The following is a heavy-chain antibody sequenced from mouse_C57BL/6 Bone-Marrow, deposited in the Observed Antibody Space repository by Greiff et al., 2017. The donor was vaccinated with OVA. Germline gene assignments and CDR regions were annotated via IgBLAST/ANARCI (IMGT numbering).Heavy chain of an antibody. CDR2: IDPSDSYT. Sequence: QVQLQQPGAELVKPGASVKLSCKASGYTFTSYWMQWVKQRPGQGLEWIGEIDPSDSYTNYNQKFKGKATLTVETSSSTAYMQLSSLTSEDSAVYYCARGYYGGYFDVWGTGTTVTVSS. CDR3: ARGYYGGYFDV. J-gene: IGHJ1*03. CDR1: GYTFTSYW. V-gene: IGHV1-50*01. D-gene: IGHD1-1*02.